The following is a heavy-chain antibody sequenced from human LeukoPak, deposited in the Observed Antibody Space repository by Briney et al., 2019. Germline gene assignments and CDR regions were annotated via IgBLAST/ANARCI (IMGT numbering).Heavy chain of an antibody. Sequence: ASVKVSCKASGYMFTNYAIIWVRQAPGQGLEWMGWINTYTGNPTYAQAFTGRFVFSLDTSFNTAYLQITGLKPEDTAIYYCARVTRRFNWNDFAYWGQGTLVTVSS. CDR3: ARVTRRFNWNDFAY. V-gene: IGHV7-4-1*02. J-gene: IGHJ4*02. D-gene: IGHD1-1*01. CDR1: GYMFTNYA. CDR2: INTYTGNP.